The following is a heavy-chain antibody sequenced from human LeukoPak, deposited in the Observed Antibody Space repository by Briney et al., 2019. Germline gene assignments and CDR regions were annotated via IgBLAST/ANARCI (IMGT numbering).Heavy chain of an antibody. V-gene: IGHV3-66*01. J-gene: IGHJ6*02. CDR2: IYSGGST. CDR3: AREVFDDKGGEDYYGMDV. D-gene: IGHD3-22*01. Sequence: GGSLRLSCAASGFTVSSNYMSWVRQAPGKGLEWVSVIYSGGSTYYADSVKGRFTISRDNSKNTLYLQMNSLRAEDTAVYYCAREVFDDKGGEDYYGMDVWGQGTTVTVSS. CDR1: GFTVSSNY.